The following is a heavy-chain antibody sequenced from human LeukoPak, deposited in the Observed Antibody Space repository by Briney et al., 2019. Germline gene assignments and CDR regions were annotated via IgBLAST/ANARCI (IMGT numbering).Heavy chain of an antibody. V-gene: IGHV4-39*01. CDR3: ARRSYRADVDI. J-gene: IGHJ6*02. D-gene: IGHD3-10*01. CDR2: MYFNGGK. Sequence: PSETLSPTCTVSGGSMITAYYYWVWIRQPPSKGLEWIANMYFNGGKQNSRSQSLTSRVTISVDTSANQFSLRLSSVTAADTAVYYCARRSYRADVDIWGQGTTVTVSS. CDR1: GGSMITAYYY.